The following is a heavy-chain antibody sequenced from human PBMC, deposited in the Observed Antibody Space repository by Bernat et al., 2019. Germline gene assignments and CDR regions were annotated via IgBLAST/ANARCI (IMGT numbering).Heavy chain of an antibody. D-gene: IGHD2-8*02. J-gene: IGHJ4*02. V-gene: IGHV3-23*01. CDR2: ISGSGGST. CDR3: AKSLVLVVYATPPTEADY. CDR1: GFTFSSYA. Sequence: EVQLLESGGGLVQPGGSLRLSCAASGFTFSSYAMSWVRQAPGKGLEWVSAISGSGGSTYYADSVKGRFTISRDNSKNTLYLQMNSLRAEDTAVYYCAKSLVLVVYATPPTEADYWGQGTLVTVSS.